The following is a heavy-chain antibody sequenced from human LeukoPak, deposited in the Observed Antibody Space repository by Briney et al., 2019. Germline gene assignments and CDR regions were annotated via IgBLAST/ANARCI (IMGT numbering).Heavy chain of an antibody. J-gene: IGHJ5*02. CDR3: ARGYSSSWRNWFDP. V-gene: IGHV1-18*01. Sequence: ASVKVSCKASGYTFTSYGISWVRQAPGQGLEWMGWISAYNGNTNYAQKLQGRVTMTTDTSTSTAYMELSSLRSEDTAVYYCARGYSSSWRNWFDPWGQGTLVTVSS. CDR2: ISAYNGNT. D-gene: IGHD6-13*01. CDR1: GYTFTSYG.